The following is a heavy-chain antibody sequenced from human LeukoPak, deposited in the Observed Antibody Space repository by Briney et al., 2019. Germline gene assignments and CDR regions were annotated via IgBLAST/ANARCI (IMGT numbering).Heavy chain of an antibody. V-gene: IGHV3-74*01. CDR2: INGDGRIT. D-gene: IGHD1-14*01. CDR1: GFTFSDYW. Sequence: GGSLRLSCAASGFTFSDYWMHWVRQAPGKGLVGVSRINGDGRITSYADSVKGRFTISRDNSKNTLYLQMNSLRAEDTAVYYCAREDRTRGAFDIWGQGTMVTVSS. J-gene: IGHJ3*02. CDR3: AREDRTRGAFDI.